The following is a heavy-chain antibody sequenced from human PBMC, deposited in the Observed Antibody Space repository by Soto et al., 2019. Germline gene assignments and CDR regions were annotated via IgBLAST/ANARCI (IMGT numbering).Heavy chain of an antibody. CDR2: ISGSGGST. Sequence: SGGSLRLSCAASGFTFSSYAMSWVRQAPGKGLEWVSAISGSGGSTYYADSVKGRFTISRDNSKNTLYLQMNSLRAEDTAVYYCAQGSVAAAGTFAYFQHWGQGTLVTVSS. D-gene: IGHD6-13*01. CDR1: GFTFSSYA. V-gene: IGHV3-23*01. J-gene: IGHJ1*01. CDR3: AQGSVAAAGTFAYFQH.